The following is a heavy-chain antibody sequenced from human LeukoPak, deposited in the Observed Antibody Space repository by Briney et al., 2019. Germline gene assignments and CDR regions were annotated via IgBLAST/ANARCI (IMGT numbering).Heavy chain of an antibody. Sequence: GGSLRLSCAASGFRLNTFWMSWVRQAPGKGLEWVAFIRFDGTIKHYADSVKGRFTISRDNSKNTLYLQMNSLRAEDTAVYSCANGPHYQILTGYYKVRSHLDYWGQGTLVTVSS. CDR3: ANGPHYQILTGYYKVRSHLDY. J-gene: IGHJ4*02. CDR1: GFRLNTFW. V-gene: IGHV3-30*02. CDR2: IRFDGTIK. D-gene: IGHD3-9*01.